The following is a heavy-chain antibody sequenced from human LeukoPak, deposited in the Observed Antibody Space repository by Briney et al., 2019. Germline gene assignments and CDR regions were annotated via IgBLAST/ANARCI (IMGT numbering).Heavy chain of an antibody. CDR3: ARVTTTYYYGSGPDAFDI. J-gene: IGHJ3*02. D-gene: IGHD3-10*01. CDR2: ISSSSSYI. CDR1: GFTLSSYS. V-gene: IGHV3-21*01. Sequence: GGSLRLSCAASGFTLSSYSMNWVRQAPGKGLEWVSSISSSSSYIYYADSVKGRFTISRDNAKNSLYLQMNSLRAEDTAVYYCARVTTTYYYGSGPDAFDIWGQGTMVTVSS.